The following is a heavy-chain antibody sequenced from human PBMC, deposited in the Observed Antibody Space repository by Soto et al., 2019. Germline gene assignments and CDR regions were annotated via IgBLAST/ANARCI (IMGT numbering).Heavy chain of an antibody. Sequence: SVKVSCKASGGTFSTFGISWVRQAPGQGLEWMGGIIPFFGTARYSQKFEDRITITADESTNTVYMDLRSLTSEDTAIYYCAKSAPLDAGDKYYYDFWGQGAMVTVYS. CDR2: IIPFFGTA. V-gene: IGHV1-69*13. CDR3: AKSAPLDAGDKYYYDF. D-gene: IGHD4-17*01. J-gene: IGHJ4*02. CDR1: GGTFSTFG.